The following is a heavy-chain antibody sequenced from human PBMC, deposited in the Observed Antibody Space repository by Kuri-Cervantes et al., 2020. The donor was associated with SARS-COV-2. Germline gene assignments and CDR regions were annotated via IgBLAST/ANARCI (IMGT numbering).Heavy chain of an antibody. CDR1: GGSIRSYY. CDR2: IYYSGST. J-gene: IGHJ4*02. V-gene: IGHV4-59*01. CDR3: ARLHPGIAVAGTVYFDY. D-gene: IGHD6-19*01. Sequence: ESLKISCTVSGGSIRSYYWSWIRQSPGKGLEWIGYIYYSGSTNYNPSLKSRVTISVDTSKNQFSLKLSSVTAADTAVYYCARLHPGIAVAGTVYFDYWGQGTLVTVSS.